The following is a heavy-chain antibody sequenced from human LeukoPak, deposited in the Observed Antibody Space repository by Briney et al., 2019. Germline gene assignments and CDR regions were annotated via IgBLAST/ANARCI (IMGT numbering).Heavy chain of an antibody. CDR2: ISYDGSNK. CDR3: ARAVTSIAARSYQDV. Sequence: PGRSLRLSCAASGFTFSSYDMHWVRQAPGKGLEWVAVISYDGSNKYYADSVKGRFTISRDNSKNTLYLQMNSLRAEDTAVYYCARAVTSIAARSYQDVWGKGTTVTVSS. V-gene: IGHV3-30*03. D-gene: IGHD6-6*01. CDR1: GFTFSSYD. J-gene: IGHJ6*04.